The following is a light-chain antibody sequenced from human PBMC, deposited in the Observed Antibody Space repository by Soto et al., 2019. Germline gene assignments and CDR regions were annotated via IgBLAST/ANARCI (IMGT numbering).Light chain of an antibody. Sequence: VLTQSPDTLSLSPGERTTLSCRASQNIRGNELAWYQQKPGQPPRLLIYRGSSRAPGIPDRFSGRVSGTEFTLTISRLEPEDFAVYYCQDYGTSAPWTFGHGT. CDR2: RGS. J-gene: IGKJ1*01. V-gene: IGKV3-20*01. CDR3: QDYGTSAPWT. CDR1: QNIRGNE.